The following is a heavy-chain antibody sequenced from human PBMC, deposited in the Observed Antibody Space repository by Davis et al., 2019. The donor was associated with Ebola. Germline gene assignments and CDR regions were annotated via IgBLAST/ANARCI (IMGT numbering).Heavy chain of an antibody. CDR1: GFTFSSYA. CDR2: ISGSGGST. V-gene: IGHV3-23*01. J-gene: IGHJ4*02. Sequence: GESLKISCAASGFTFSSYAMSCIRQAPGKGLEWVSSISGSGGSTYYADSVKGRFTISRDTSKNSLYLQMNSLRAEDTAVYYCAIPDCSGANCYSVYIKNWGQGTLVTVSS. CDR3: AIPDCSGANCYSVYIKN. D-gene: IGHD2-15*01.